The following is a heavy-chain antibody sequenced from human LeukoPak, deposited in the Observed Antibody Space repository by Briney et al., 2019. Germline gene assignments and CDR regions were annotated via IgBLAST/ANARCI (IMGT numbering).Heavy chain of an antibody. CDR2: INPNSGAT. V-gene: IGHV1-2*03. Sequence: EASVKVSCKASGYTFTDYYMHWVQQAPGQGLKWMGWINPNSGATNFAQKFQGRVTMTRDTSISTAYMELSRLRSDDTAVYYCARYTAMVRGFDYWGQGALVTVSS. D-gene: IGHD5-18*01. CDR3: ARYTAMVRGFDY. J-gene: IGHJ4*02. CDR1: GYTFTDYY.